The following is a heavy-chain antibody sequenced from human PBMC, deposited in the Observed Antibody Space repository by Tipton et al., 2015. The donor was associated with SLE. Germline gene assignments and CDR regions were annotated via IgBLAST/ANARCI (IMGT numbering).Heavy chain of an antibody. CDR1: GYTFSAYH. Sequence: QLVQSGPEVKRPGASVKVSCKASGYTFSAYHMHWVRQAPGQGFEWMGWISAYKGNTNYAQKLQGRVTMTTDTSTSTAYMELRSLRSDDTAVYYCARWEVLDWYFDLWGRGTLVTISS. J-gene: IGHJ2*01. CDR2: ISAYKGNT. CDR3: ARWEVLDWYFDL. D-gene: IGHD1-26*01. V-gene: IGHV1-18*04.